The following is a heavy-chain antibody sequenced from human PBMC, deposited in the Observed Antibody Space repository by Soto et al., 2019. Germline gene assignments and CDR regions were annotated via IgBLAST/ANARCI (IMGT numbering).Heavy chain of an antibody. CDR2: IYYSGST. Sequence: PSETLSLTCTVSGGSISSNYYWSWIRQHPGKGLEWIGYIYYSGSTSYNASLKSRLIISVDTSKNQFSLKLTSVTAADTAVYYCARGNRLSYGYHYDFDYWGQGTTVTVSS. D-gene: IGHD3-22*01. CDR3: ARGNRLSYGYHYDFDY. CDR1: GGSISSNYY. J-gene: IGHJ4*02. V-gene: IGHV4-31*03.